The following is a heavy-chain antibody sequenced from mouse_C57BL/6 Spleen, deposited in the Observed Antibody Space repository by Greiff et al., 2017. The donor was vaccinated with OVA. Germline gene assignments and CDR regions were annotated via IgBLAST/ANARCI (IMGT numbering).Heavy chain of an antibody. D-gene: IGHD3-2*02. CDR3: ARHGSGYDY. Sequence: VQLKESGGDLVKPGGSLKLSCAASGFTFSSYGMSWVRQTPDKRLEWVATISSGGSYTYYPDSVKGRFTISRDNAKNTLYLQMSSLKSEDTAMDYCARHGSGYDYWGQGTTLTVSS. CDR2: ISSGGSYT. CDR1: GFTFSSYG. J-gene: IGHJ2*01. V-gene: IGHV5-6*01.